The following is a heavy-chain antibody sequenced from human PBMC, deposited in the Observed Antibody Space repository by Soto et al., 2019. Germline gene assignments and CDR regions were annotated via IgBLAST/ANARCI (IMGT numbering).Heavy chain of an antibody. CDR3: ARFRSTSSLDY. J-gene: IGHJ4*02. D-gene: IGHD2-2*01. Sequence: SETLSLTCTVSGVSISTYCWSWIRQPPGKGLEWIGYIYYSGSTNYNPSLKSRVTISVDTSKNQFSLRLTSVTAADTAVYFCARFRSTSSLDYWGQGTLVTVSS. CDR2: IYYSGST. V-gene: IGHV4-59*01. CDR1: GVSISTYC.